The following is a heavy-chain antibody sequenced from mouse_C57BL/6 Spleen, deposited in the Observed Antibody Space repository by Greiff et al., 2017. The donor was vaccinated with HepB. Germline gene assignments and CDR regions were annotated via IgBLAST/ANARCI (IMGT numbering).Heavy chain of an antibody. D-gene: IGHD2-1*01. J-gene: IGHJ2*01. CDR3: VYGNYRSYFDY. Sequence: VQLQQPGAELVKPGASVKLSCKASGYTFTSYWMQWVKQRPGQGLEWIGEIDPSDSYTNYNQKFKGKATLTVDTSSSTAYMQLSSLTSEDSAVYYCVYGNYRSYFDYWGQGTTLTVSS. CDR2: IDPSDSYT. CDR1: GYTFTSYW. V-gene: IGHV1-50*01.